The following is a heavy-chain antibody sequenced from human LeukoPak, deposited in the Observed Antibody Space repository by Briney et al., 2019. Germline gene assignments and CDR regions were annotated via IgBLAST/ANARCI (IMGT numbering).Heavy chain of an antibody. J-gene: IGHJ4*02. V-gene: IGHV3-48*03. Sequence: PGGSLRLSCAASGFTFSSYAMHWVRQAPGKGLEWVSFISNSGTTIYYADSVKGRFTISRDNAKNSLYLQMNSLRAEGTAVYYCAGSASSGWRFDSWGQGTLVTVSS. CDR1: GFTFSSYA. CDR3: AGSASSGWRFDS. D-gene: IGHD6-19*01. CDR2: ISNSGTTI.